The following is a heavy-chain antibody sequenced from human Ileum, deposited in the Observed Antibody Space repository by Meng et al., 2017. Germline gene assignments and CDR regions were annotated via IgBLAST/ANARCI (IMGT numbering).Heavy chain of an antibody. CDR1: GDSISTTNW. CDR3: AANSGKKIHS. J-gene: IGHJ4*02. V-gene: IGHV4-4*02. D-gene: IGHD4-23*01. CDR2: IYHSGLV. Sequence: QVQLQESGPGLGKPSGTLSLTGAVSGDSISTTNWWNWVRQPPGEGLEWIGEIYHSGLVNYNLSLKSRVTLSIDKSKNQFSLKLISVTAADTGVYYCAANSGKKIHSWGQGTLVTVSS.